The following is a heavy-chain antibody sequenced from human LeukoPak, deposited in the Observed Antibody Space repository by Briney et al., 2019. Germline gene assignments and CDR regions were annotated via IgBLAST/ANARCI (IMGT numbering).Heavy chain of an antibody. Sequence: GGSLRLFCAASGFTFSRNSMNWVRQAPGKGLEWVSAISGSGGSTYYADSVKGRFTISRDNSKNTLYLQMNSLRAEDTAVYYCAKVVSRSLYYFDYWGQGTLVTVSS. J-gene: IGHJ4*02. CDR3: AKVVSRSLYYFDY. V-gene: IGHV3-23*01. D-gene: IGHD6-6*01. CDR2: ISGSGGST. CDR1: GFTFSRNS.